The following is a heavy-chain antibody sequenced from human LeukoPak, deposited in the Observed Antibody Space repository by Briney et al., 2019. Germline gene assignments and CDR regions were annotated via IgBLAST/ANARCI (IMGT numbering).Heavy chain of an antibody. V-gene: IGHV4-34*01. CDR3: ARDRYFDWLEFDY. CDR1: GGPFSGYY. J-gene: IGHJ4*02. CDR2: INHSGST. Sequence: PSETLSLTCAVYGGPFSGYYWSWIRQPPGKGLEWIGEINHSGSTNYNPSLKSRVTISVDTSKNQFSLKLSSVTAADTAVYYCARDRYFDWLEFDYWGQGTLVSVSS. D-gene: IGHD3-9*01.